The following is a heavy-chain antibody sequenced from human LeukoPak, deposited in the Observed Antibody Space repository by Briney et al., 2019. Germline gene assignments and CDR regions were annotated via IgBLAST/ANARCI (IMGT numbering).Heavy chain of an antibody. CDR3: ARLRNNYNDNGDLPRY. J-gene: IGHJ4*02. Sequence: SETLSLTCAVSGYPISSGYYWGWIRQPPGKGLEWIGHIYRSGTTYYNPSLKSRVTISVDTSKNQFSLRLNPVTAADTAVYYCARLRNNYNDNGDLPRYWGQGTLVTVSS. CDR1: GYPISSGYY. V-gene: IGHV4-38-2*01. D-gene: IGHD4-17*01. CDR2: IYRSGTT.